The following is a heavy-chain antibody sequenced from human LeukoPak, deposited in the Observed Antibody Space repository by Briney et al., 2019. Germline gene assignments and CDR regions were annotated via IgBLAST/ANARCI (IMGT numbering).Heavy chain of an antibody. J-gene: IGHJ4*02. Sequence: GESLKISCKGSGYSFTTYWIGWVRQMPGRGLEWMGIIYPGDSDTRYSPSFQGQVTISVDRSISTAYLQWSSLKASDTAMYYCARARYCSGGTRYPDYWGQGTLVTVSS. CDR2: IYPGDSDT. D-gene: IGHD2-15*01. V-gene: IGHV5-51*01. CDR1: GYSFTTYW. CDR3: ARARYCSGGTRYPDY.